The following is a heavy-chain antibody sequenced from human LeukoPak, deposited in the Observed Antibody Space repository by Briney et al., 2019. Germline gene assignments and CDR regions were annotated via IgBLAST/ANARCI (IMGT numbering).Heavy chain of an antibody. CDR2: INPNSGGT. CDR1: GYTFTGYY. V-gene: IGHV1-2*02. CDR3: AREISRSYYY. Sequence: ASVNVSCKASGYTFTGYYMHWVRQAPGQGLEWMGWINPNSGGTNYAQQFQGRVTMTRDTSISTAYMELSRPTSDDTAVYYCAREISRSYYYWGQRTLVTVSS. D-gene: IGHD1-26*01. J-gene: IGHJ4*01.